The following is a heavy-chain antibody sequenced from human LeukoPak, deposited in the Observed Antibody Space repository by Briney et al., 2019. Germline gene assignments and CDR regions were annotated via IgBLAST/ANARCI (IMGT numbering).Heavy chain of an antibody. Sequence: SETLSLTCTVSGGSISSSSYYWGWIRQPPGKGLEWIGSIYYSGSTYYNPSLKSRVTISVDTSKNQFSLKLSSVTAADTAVYYCARDRSSDLVSGNYWADPWGQGTLVTVSS. CDR1: GGSISSSSYY. V-gene: IGHV4-39*07. CDR3: ARDRSSDLVSGNYWADP. D-gene: IGHD1-26*01. J-gene: IGHJ5*02. CDR2: IYYSGST.